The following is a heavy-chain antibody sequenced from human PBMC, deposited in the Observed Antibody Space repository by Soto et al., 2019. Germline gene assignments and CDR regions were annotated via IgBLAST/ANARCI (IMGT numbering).Heavy chain of an antibody. D-gene: IGHD6-6*01. CDR3: ARHESSSGHFDY. Sequence: XESLNLYWKCSGYSFTSYWSGWVLQMPGKGLEWMGIIYPGDSDTRYSPSFQGQVTISADKSISTAYLQWSSLKASDTAMYYCARHESSSGHFDYWGQGTLVTVSS. CDR2: IYPGDSDT. CDR1: GYSFTSYW. V-gene: IGHV5-51*01. J-gene: IGHJ4*02.